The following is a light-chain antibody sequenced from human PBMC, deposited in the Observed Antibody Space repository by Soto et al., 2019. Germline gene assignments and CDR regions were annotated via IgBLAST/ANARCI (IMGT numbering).Light chain of an antibody. CDR3: SSYTSSSSYV. CDR1: SSDVGGYNY. CDR2: DVS. V-gene: IGLV2-14*01. Sequence: QSVLTQPASVSGSPGQSITISCTGTSSDVGGYNYVSWYQQNPGKAPKIMIYDVSNRPSGVSTRFSGSKSGNTASLTISGLQAEDEADYYCSSYTSSSSYVFGTGTKLTVL. J-gene: IGLJ1*01.